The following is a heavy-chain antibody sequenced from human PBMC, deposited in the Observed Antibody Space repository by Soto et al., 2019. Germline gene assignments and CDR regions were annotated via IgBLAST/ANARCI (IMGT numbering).Heavy chain of an antibody. CDR2: MNPNSGNT. V-gene: IGHV1-8*02. CDR3: ARTYYGSGTLHFDY. D-gene: IGHD3-10*01. CDR1: GYTFTGYY. J-gene: IGHJ4*02. Sequence: ASLKVSCKASGYTFTGYYMHWVRQAPGQGLEWMGWMNPNSGNTGYAQKFQGRVTMTRNTSISTAYMELSSLRSEDTAVYYCARTYYGSGTLHFDYWGQGTLVTVSS.